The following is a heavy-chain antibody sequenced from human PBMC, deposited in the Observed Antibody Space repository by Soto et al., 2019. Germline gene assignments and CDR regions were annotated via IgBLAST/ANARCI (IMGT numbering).Heavy chain of an antibody. CDR3: ARVSGWGN. Sequence: GGALRLSCAASGFTVGSYAMHWVRQAPGKGLEWVAVISYDGSNNSYADSVKGRFTISRDNSNNTLYLQMNSLRAEDTAVYYCARVSGWGNWGQGTLVTVSS. D-gene: IGHD6-19*01. V-gene: IGHV3-30-3*01. CDR1: GFTVGSYA. J-gene: IGHJ4*02. CDR2: ISYDGSNN.